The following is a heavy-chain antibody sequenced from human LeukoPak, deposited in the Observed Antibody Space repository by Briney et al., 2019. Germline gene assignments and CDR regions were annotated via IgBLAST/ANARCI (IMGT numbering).Heavy chain of an antibody. V-gene: IGHV3-48*04. Sequence: GGSLRLSCAASGFTFNAFGMNWVRQAPGKGLEWVSYIGTTSGAIYYADSVKGRFTISRDNAKNSLYLQMNSLRAEDTAVYYCARDRDWNYYFDYWGQGTLVTVSS. CDR1: GFTFNAFG. D-gene: IGHD1-7*01. CDR2: IGTTSGAI. J-gene: IGHJ4*02. CDR3: ARDRDWNYYFDY.